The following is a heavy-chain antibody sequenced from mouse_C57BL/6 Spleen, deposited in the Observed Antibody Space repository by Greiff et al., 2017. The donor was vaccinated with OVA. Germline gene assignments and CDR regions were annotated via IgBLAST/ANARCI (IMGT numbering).Heavy chain of an antibody. D-gene: IGHD1-1*01. Sequence: QVQLQQSGPELVKPGASVKISCKASGYAFSSSWMNWVKQRPGKGLEWIGRIYPGDGDTNYNGKFKGKATLTADKSSSTAYMQLSSLTSEDSAVYFCARWHYYGSSYDYAMDYWGQGTSVTVSS. CDR3: ARWHYYGSSYDYAMDY. J-gene: IGHJ4*01. V-gene: IGHV1-82*01. CDR1: GYAFSSSW. CDR2: IYPGDGDT.